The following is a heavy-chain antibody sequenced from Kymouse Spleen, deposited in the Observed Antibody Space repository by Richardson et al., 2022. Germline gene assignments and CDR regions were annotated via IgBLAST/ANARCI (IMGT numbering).Heavy chain of an antibody. Sequence: EVQLVESGGGLVQPGGSLRLSCAASGFTFSSYDMHWVRQATGKGLEWVSAIGTAGDTYYPGSVKGRFTISRENAKNSLYLQMNSLRAGDTAVYYCARACIAARDAFDIWGQGTMVTVSS. D-gene: IGHD6-6*01. CDR3: ARACIAARDAFDI. CDR1: GFTFSSYD. J-gene: IGHJ3*02. CDR2: IGTAGDT. V-gene: IGHV3-13*01.